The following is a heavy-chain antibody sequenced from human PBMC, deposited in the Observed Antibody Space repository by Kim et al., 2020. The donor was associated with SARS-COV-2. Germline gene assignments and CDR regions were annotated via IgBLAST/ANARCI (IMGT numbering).Heavy chain of an antibody. J-gene: IGHJ6*02. Sequence: SLKSRVTISVDTSKNQFSLKLSSVTAADTAVYYCARVSGGYGYYYYGMDVWGQGTTVTVSS. V-gene: IGHV4-39*07. D-gene: IGHD5-12*01. CDR3: ARVSGGYGYYYYGMDV.